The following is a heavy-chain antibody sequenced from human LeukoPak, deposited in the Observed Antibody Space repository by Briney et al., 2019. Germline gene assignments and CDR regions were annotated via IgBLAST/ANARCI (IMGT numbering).Heavy chain of an antibody. J-gene: IGHJ5*02. CDR1: GFTFGNYW. D-gene: IGHD3-3*01. CDR2: IKQDGSDK. V-gene: IGHV3-7*05. CDR3: ARTILAP. Sequence: GGSLRLSCAASGFTFGNYWMGWVRQAPGKGLEWLAIIKQDGSDKYYVDSVKGRFTISRDNTKKALFLQMNSLRSEDTAIYYCARTILAPWGQGTLVIVST.